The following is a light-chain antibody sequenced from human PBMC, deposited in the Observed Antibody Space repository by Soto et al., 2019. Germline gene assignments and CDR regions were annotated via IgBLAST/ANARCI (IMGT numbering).Light chain of an antibody. CDR3: QHYNELPLT. Sequence: EIVMTQSPATLSVSPGERATLSCRPSQSVSTNLAWYQQKPGQGPRLLIFGAATRAIGIPARFSGSGSGTDFTLTISSLQSEEFAVYYCQHYNELPLTFGGGTKVDIK. CDR1: QSVSTN. V-gene: IGKV3-15*01. CDR2: GAA. J-gene: IGKJ4*01.